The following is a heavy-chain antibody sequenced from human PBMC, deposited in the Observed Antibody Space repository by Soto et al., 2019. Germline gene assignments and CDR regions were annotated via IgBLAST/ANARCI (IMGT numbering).Heavy chain of an antibody. D-gene: IGHD2-2*01. V-gene: IGHV1-69*02. Sequence: QVQLVQSGAEVKKPGSSVKVSCKASGGTFSSYTISWVRQAPGQGLEWMGRIIPILGIANYAQKFQGRVTITADKSTSTAYMELSSLRSEDTAVYYCASDTVVPAAILADYYYYGMDVWGQGTTVTVSS. CDR1: GGTFSSYT. CDR3: ASDTVVPAAILADYYYYGMDV. J-gene: IGHJ6*02. CDR2: IIPILGIA.